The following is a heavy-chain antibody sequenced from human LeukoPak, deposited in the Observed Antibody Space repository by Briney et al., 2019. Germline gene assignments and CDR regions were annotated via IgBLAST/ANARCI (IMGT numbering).Heavy chain of an antibody. Sequence: ASVKVSCKTSGFTFTGYYMHWVRQAPGQGLEWMGWINPNSGGTNYARKFQGRVTMTRDTSISTAYMELSRLRSDDTAVYYCAKNILEDPNWFDPWGQGTLVTVSS. CDR1: GFTFTGYY. CDR3: AKNILEDPNWFDP. J-gene: IGHJ5*02. V-gene: IGHV1-2*02. CDR2: INPNSGGT. D-gene: IGHD1-1*01.